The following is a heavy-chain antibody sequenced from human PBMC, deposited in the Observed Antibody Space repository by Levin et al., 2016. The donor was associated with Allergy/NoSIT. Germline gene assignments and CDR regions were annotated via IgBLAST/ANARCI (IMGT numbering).Heavy chain of an antibody. CDR1: GFSFSTYW. V-gene: IGHV3-74*03. CDR2: TNSDGSTI. D-gene: IGHD1-14*01. J-gene: IGHJ4*02. Sequence: GESLKISCTAYGFSFSTYWMHWVRQAPGKGLVWVSRTNSDGSTITYADSVQGRFTISRDNARNTLYLQMNSLRAEDTAVYYCASNTGRYFDYWGQGTLVTVSP. CDR3: ASNTGRYFDY.